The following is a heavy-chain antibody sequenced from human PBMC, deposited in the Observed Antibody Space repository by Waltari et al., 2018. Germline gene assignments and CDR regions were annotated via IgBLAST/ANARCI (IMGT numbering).Heavy chain of an antibody. V-gene: IGHV4-39*01. CDR3: ARRAYEQQLFHLFDY. CDR1: GGSISSSSYY. D-gene: IGHD6-13*01. CDR2: IYYSGST. Sequence: QLQLQESGPGLVKPSETLSLTCTVSGGSISSSSYYWGWIRQPPGKGLEWIGSIYYSGSTYYNPSLKRRVTISVDTSKNQFSLKLSSVTAADTAVYYCARRAYEQQLFHLFDYWGQGTLVIVSS. J-gene: IGHJ4*02.